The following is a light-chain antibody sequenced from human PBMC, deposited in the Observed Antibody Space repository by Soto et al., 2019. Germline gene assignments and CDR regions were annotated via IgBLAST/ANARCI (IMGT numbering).Light chain of an antibody. V-gene: IGKV3-15*01. J-gene: IGKJ5*01. CDR1: QSFSSN. Sequence: EIVMTQSPATLSVSPGERATLSCRASQSFSSNLSCYQHKPGQAPRLLIYGASTRATGIPARFSGSGSGTDFTLTISRLEPEDFAVYYCQQYGSSSTFGQGTRLEI. CDR2: GAS. CDR3: QQYGSSST.